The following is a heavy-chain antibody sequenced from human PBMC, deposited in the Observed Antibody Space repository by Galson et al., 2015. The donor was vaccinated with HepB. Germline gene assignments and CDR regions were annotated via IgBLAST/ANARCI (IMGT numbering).Heavy chain of an antibody. V-gene: IGHV3-48*02. CDR3: ARGQEYYDFWTGYYTRDYFDY. J-gene: IGHJ4*02. CDR2: ISSSSTI. Sequence: SLRLSCAASGFTFSSYNMNWVRQAPGKGLEWIPYISSSSTIYYADSLKGRFTISRDNAKNSLYLQMDSLRDEDTAIYYCARGQEYYDFWTGYYTRDYFDYWGQGTLVTVSS. D-gene: IGHD3-3*01. CDR1: GFTFSSYN.